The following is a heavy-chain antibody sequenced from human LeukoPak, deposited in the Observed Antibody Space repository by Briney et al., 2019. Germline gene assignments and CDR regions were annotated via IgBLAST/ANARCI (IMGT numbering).Heavy chain of an antibody. CDR2: IHYSGTT. CDR1: GGSISAYY. Sequence: SETLSLTCTVSGGSISAYYWSWIRQPPRKELEWIGYIHYSGTTNYCPSLKSRVTIALDTSKNQFSLKLNSVTAADTAVYYCARFGTSSSRFFDQWGQGTLVTVSS. CDR3: ARFGTSSSRFFDQ. V-gene: IGHV4-59*01. J-gene: IGHJ4*02. D-gene: IGHD6-6*01.